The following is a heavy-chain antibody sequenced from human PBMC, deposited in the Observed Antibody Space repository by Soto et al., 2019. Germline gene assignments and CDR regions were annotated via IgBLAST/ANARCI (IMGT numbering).Heavy chain of an antibody. CDR3: ARDRTDYGDYGDAFDI. D-gene: IGHD4-17*01. Sequence: GGSLRLSCAASGFTFSSYGMHWVRQAPGKGLEWVAVIWYDGSNKYYADSVKGRFTISRDNSKNTLYLQMNSLRAEDTAVYYCARDRTDYGDYGDAFDIWGQGTMVTVS. CDR1: GFTFSSYG. CDR2: IWYDGSNK. J-gene: IGHJ3*02. V-gene: IGHV3-33*01.